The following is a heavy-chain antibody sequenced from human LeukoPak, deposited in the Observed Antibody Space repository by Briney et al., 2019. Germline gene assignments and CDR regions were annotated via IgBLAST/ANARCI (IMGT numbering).Heavy chain of an antibody. V-gene: IGHV4-4*07. CDR3: ARTIGLMVYDDMLDWFDP. Sequence: SETLSLTFTVPGGSISSYYCGWIRQPAGKGLGWIGRIYISGSTKYNPTIKSRVTMSVDTSKNQSSLKLSSVTAADTAVYYCARTIGLMVYDDMLDWFDPWGQGTLVTVSS. D-gene: IGHD2-8*01. CDR1: GGSISSYY. J-gene: IGHJ5*02. CDR2: IYISGST.